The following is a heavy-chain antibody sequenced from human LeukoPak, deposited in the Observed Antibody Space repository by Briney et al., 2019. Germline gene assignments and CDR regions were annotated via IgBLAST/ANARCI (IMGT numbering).Heavy chain of an antibody. D-gene: IGHD5-12*01. CDR2: IYYSGST. CDR1: GGSISSYY. CDR3: ARGGYYYYGMDV. V-gene: IGHV4-59*01. J-gene: IGHJ6*02. Sequence: SETLSLTCTVSGGSISSYYWSWIRQPPGKGLEWIGYIYYSGSTNYNPSLKSRVTISVDTSKNQFSLKLSSVAAADTAVYYCARGGYYYYGMDVWGQGTTVTVSS.